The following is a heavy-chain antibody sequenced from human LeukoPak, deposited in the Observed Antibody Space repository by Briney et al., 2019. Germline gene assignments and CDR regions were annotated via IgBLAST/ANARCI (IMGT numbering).Heavy chain of an antibody. V-gene: IGHV5-51*01. D-gene: IGHD3-10*01. J-gene: IGHJ4*02. Sequence: GESLKISCEASGYSFASYWLGWVREMPGKGLEWIGIIYPADSKTRYSPPFQGYVTISADKAITTAYLQWSSLKASDTAMYYCARHQPVGTYGLKPFDYWGQGTLVTVSS. CDR1: GYSFASYW. CDR2: IYPADSKT. CDR3: ARHQPVGTYGLKPFDY.